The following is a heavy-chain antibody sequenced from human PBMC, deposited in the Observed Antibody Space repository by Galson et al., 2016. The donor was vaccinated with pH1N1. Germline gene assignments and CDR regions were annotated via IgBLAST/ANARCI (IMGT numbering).Heavy chain of an antibody. Sequence: SLRLSCAASGFTFSSYAMTWVCQAPGKGLQWVSGISGSGDSTFYANSVKGRFTISRDSSKSTLYLQMNSLRAEDTAVYYCAKGDGGSCYSVVDYWGQGTLVTVSS. CDR2: ISGSGDST. J-gene: IGHJ4*02. V-gene: IGHV3-23*01. CDR1: GFTFSSYA. CDR3: AKGDGGSCYSVVDY. D-gene: IGHD2-15*01.